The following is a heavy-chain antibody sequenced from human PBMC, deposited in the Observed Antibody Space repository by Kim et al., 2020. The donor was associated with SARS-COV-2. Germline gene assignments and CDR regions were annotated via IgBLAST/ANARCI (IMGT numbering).Heavy chain of an antibody. J-gene: IGHJ2*01. V-gene: IGHV3-7*01. CDR2: IKRDGSEQ. CDR1: GFTFSSYW. D-gene: IGHD3-3*01. Sequence: GGSLRLSCAASGFTFSSYWMSWVRQAPGKGLEWVANIKRDGSEQYYVDSVRGRFTISRDNAKNSLYLRMNSLRAEDTAVYYCARRITISGVPIRRYFDLWGRGTLVTVSS. CDR3: ARRITISGVPIRRYFDL.